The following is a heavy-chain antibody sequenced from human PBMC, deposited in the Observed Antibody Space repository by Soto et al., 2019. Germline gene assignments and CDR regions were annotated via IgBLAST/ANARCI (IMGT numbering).Heavy chain of an antibody. CDR3: ARLGGYYQALDS. Sequence: QVQLQESGPGLVKPSVTLSLNCTVSDGSISPYYWSWIRQPPGKGLEWIGYIYYAGTTTYNPSLKSRVSISVDTSKNEVSLKLTSVTAADTAVYYCARLGGYYQALDSWGQGTVVTVSS. CDR1: DGSISPYY. CDR2: IYYAGTT. D-gene: IGHD3-22*01. V-gene: IGHV4-59*08. J-gene: IGHJ4*02.